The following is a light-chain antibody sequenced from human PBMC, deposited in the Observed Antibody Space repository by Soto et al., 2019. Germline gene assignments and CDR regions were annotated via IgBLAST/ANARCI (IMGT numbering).Light chain of an antibody. Sequence: DIPRNQSPSTMSASVGDRVTITCRASQSISTWLAWYQQKPGKAPKLLIYDASTLESGVPSRFSGSGSGTEFTLTISSLQPDDFATYYCQQYDTYSMYTFGPGTKWIS. CDR1: QSISTW. V-gene: IGKV1-5*01. CDR2: DAS. J-gene: IGKJ2*01. CDR3: QQYDTYSMYT.